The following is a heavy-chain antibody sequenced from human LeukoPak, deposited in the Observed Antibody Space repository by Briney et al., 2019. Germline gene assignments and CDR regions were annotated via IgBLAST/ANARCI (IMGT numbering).Heavy chain of an antibody. D-gene: IGHD3-9*01. CDR3: ARQYIDILTGYHRGELYWYFDL. Sequence: SETLSLTCTVAGGSMTNYCWSWIRQPPGKGLEWIGYICDSGSTNYNPSLKSRVTISIDTSKNQFSLKLNSVTAADTAVYYCARQYIDILTGYHRGELYWYFDLWGRGTLVTVSS. CDR2: ICDSGST. V-gene: IGHV4-59*08. CDR1: GGSMTNYC. J-gene: IGHJ2*01.